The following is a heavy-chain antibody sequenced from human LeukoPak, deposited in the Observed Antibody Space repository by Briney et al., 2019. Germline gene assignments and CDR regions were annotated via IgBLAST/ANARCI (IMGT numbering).Heavy chain of an antibody. J-gene: IGHJ4*02. Sequence: SETLSLTCTVSGGSISSGGYYWSWIRQHPGEGLEWIGYIYYSGSTYYNPSLKSRVTISVGTSKNQFSLKLSSVTAADTAVYYCARAHYDFWSGYYHFDYWGQGTLVTVSS. CDR2: IYYSGST. D-gene: IGHD3-3*01. CDR3: ARAHYDFWSGYYHFDY. V-gene: IGHV4-31*03. CDR1: GGSISSGGYY.